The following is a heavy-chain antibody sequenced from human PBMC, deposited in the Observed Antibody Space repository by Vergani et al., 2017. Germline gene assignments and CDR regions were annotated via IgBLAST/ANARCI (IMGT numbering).Heavy chain of an antibody. J-gene: IGHJ4*02. CDR3: ARQDFIDGYNPSQLDY. D-gene: IGHD5-24*01. CDR2: IYPGDSDT. Sequence: EVQLVQSGAEVKKPGESLKISCKGSGYSFTSYWIGWVRQMPGKGLEWMGIIYPGDSDTRYSPSFQGQVTISADKSISTAYLQWSSLKASATAMDYCARQDFIDGYNPSQLDYWGQGTLVTVSS. V-gene: IGHV5-51*01. CDR1: GYSFTSYW.